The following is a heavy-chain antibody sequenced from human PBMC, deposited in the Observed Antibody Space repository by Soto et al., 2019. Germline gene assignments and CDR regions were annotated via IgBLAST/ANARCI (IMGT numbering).Heavy chain of an antibody. D-gene: IGHD2-21*02. V-gene: IGHV4-31*03. J-gene: IGHJ4*02. CDR3: ASSRVVTAIMSNFDH. CDR2: IYYSGST. CDR1: VGSISSGGYY. Sequence: TLSLTGTVSVGSISSGGYYWSWILQHPGKGLEWIGYIYYSGSTYYNPSLKSRVTISVDTSKNQFSLKLSSVTAADTAVYYCASSRVVTAIMSNFDHWSQGTLVTVSS.